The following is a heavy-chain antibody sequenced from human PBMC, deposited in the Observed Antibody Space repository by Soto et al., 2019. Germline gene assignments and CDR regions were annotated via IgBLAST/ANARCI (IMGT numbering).Heavy chain of an antibody. Sequence: ASVKVSCKATGYSFKNYAVHWVRQAPGQRLEWMGFTNEGSGNTRFSQKFQGRISITRGTSASTVYLDLSSLTSEDTAIYYCAQDDRSVSGVVTLDHWGPGTLVTVSS. CDR3: AQDDRSVSGVVTLDH. V-gene: IGHV1-3*01. CDR1: GYSFKNYA. D-gene: IGHD3-3*01. CDR2: TNEGSGNT. J-gene: IGHJ4*02.